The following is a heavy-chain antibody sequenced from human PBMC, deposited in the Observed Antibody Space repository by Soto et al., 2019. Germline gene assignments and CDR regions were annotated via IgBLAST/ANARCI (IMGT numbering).Heavy chain of an antibody. CDR1: GFTFSSYN. CDR3: ARDTLVLGTYYYYYMDV. V-gene: IGHV3-48*01. CDR2: ITSSSSTI. Sequence: GGSLRLSCAASGFTFSSYNMNWVRQAPGGGLEWVSYITSSSSTIYYADSVKGRFSISRDNAKNSLYLQLNSLRAEDTAVYYCARDTLVLGTYYYYYMDVWGKGTTVTVS. J-gene: IGHJ6*03. D-gene: IGHD3-16*01.